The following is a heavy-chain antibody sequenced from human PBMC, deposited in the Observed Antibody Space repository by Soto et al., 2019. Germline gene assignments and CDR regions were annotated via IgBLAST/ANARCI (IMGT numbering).Heavy chain of an antibody. V-gene: IGHV1-69*12. D-gene: IGHD5-12*01. J-gene: IGHJ4*02. CDR1: GGTFSTYG. CDR2: IIPMFGTA. Sequence: QVQLVQSGAEVKKPDSSVKVSCKAPGGTFSTYGISWVRQAPGQGLEWMGGIIPMFGTANYAQRFQDRVTITADESTNTVYMELSSLRSEDTAVYFCASGIELWLRRINNGYSGWGQGTLVTVSS. CDR3: ASGIELWLRRINNGYSG.